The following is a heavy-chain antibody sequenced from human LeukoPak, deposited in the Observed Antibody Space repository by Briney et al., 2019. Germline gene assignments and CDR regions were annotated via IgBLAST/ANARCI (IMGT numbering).Heavy chain of an antibody. V-gene: IGHV4-59*02. J-gene: IGHJ4*02. D-gene: IGHD2-21*02. CDR1: GGSVSSYY. Sequence: SETLSLTCTVSGGSVSSYYWSWIRQPPGKRLEWIAYIYYSGSTNYNPSLKSRVTISVDTSKNQFSLILSSVTAADTAVYYCARIQTAMGPYLFDYWGQGTLVTVSS. CDR3: ARIQTAMGPYLFDY. CDR2: IYYSGST.